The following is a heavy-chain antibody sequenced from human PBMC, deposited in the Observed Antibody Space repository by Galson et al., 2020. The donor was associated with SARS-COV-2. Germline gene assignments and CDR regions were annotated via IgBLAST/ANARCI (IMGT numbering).Heavy chain of an antibody. D-gene: IGHD6-19*01. CDR2: ISGVSRSAI. J-gene: IGHJ5*02. V-gene: IGHV3-48*04. CDR3: AREEVRYSSGRYTGQGFEP. CDR1: GFTFSSYS. Sequence: GGSLRLSCAASGFTFSSYSMNWVRQAPGKGLEWVAYISGVSRSAIHYADSVKGRFTISRDNAKNSVFLQMDSLRAEDTAVYYCAREEVRYSSGRYTGQGFEPWGQGTLVTVSS.